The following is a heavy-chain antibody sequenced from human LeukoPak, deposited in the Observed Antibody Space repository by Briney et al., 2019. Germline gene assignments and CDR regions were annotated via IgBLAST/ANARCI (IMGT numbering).Heavy chain of an antibody. Sequence: ASVKVSCKASGYTFTSYGISWVRQAPGQGLEWMGGIIPIFGTANYAQKFQGRVTITADESTSTAYMELSSLRSEDTAVYYCALGYSYAYEGDYWGQGTLVTVSS. CDR3: ALGYSYAYEGDY. J-gene: IGHJ4*02. CDR1: GYTFTSYG. V-gene: IGHV1-69*13. CDR2: IIPIFGTA. D-gene: IGHD5-18*01.